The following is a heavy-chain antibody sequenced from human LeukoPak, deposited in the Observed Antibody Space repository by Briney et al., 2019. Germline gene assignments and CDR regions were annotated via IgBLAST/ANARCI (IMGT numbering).Heavy chain of an antibody. CDR3: ARGRVAAAGGSTTSYYYYYYGMDV. J-gene: IGHJ6*02. Sequence: SETLSLTCAVYGVSFSGYYWSWIRQPPGKGLEWIGEINHSGSTNYNPSLKSRVTISVDTSKNQFSLKLSSVTAADTAVYYCARGRVAAAGGSTTSYYYYYYGMDVWGQGTTVTVSS. CDR2: INHSGST. D-gene: IGHD6-13*01. V-gene: IGHV4-34*01. CDR1: GVSFSGYY.